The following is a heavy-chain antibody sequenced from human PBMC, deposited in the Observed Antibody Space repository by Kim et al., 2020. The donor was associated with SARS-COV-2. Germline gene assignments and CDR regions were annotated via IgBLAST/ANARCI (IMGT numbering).Heavy chain of an antibody. V-gene: IGHV4-34*01. CDR3: ARGGKYYDILTGYPFNWFDP. D-gene: IGHD3-9*01. Sequence: SETLSLTCAVYGGSFSGYYWSWIRQPPGKGLEWIGEINHSGSTNYNPSLKSRVTISVDTSKNQFSLKLSSVTAADTAVYYCARGGKYYDILTGYPFNWFDPWGQGTLVTVSS. J-gene: IGHJ5*02. CDR1: GGSFSGYY. CDR2: INHSGST.